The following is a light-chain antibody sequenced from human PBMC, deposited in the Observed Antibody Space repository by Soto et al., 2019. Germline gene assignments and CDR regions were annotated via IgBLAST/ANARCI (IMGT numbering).Light chain of an antibody. CDR3: QQRHTWPTT. CDR2: EAS. J-gene: IGKJ4*01. CDR1: QFINTY. Sequence: EIVLTQSPATLSLSPGERATLSCRASQFINTYVAWYQHRPGQGPRLIIYEASKSATGIPARFSGSGSGTDFTLTISSLEPEDFGIYYCQQRHTWPTTFGGGAKVEI. V-gene: IGKV3-11*01.